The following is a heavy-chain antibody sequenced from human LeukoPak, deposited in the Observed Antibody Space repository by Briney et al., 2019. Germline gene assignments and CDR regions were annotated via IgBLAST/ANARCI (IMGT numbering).Heavy chain of an antibody. CDR1: GGSISSGSYY. CDR3: ARVYQLLGAIDY. Sequence: SETLSLTCTVSGGSISSGSYYWSWIRQPAGKGLEWIGRIYTSGSTNYNPSLKSRVTISVDTSKNQFSLKLSSVTAADTAVYYCARVYQLLGAIDYWGQGTLVTVSS. J-gene: IGHJ4*02. V-gene: IGHV4-61*02. CDR2: IYTSGST. D-gene: IGHD2-2*01.